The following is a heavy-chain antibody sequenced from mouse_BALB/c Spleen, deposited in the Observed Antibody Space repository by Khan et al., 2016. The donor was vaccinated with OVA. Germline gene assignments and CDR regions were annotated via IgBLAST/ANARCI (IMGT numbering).Heavy chain of an antibody. CDR1: GYSITTNYA. J-gene: IGHJ4*01. V-gene: IGHV3-2*02. CDR3: ARKNYYGYAVDY. D-gene: IGHD1-1*01. CDR2: ISYSGST. Sequence: EVQLQESGPGLVKPSQSLSLTCTVTGYSITTNYAWDWIRQFPGNKLEWMGYISYSGSTSYNPSLNSRISITRDTSKNQFFLQLNSGTTEDTATYYCARKNYYGYAVDYWGQGTSVTVSS.